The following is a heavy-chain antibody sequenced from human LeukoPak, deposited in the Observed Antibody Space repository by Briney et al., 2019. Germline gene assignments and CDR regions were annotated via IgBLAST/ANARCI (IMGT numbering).Heavy chain of an antibody. CDR1: GGSFSGYY. D-gene: IGHD4-17*01. Sequence: PSETLSLTCAAYGGSFSGYYWSWIRQPPGKGLEWIGEINHSGSTNYNPSLKSRVTISVDTSKNQFSLKLSSVTAADTAVYYCARGPDYGNFDYWGQGTLVTVSS. J-gene: IGHJ4*02. V-gene: IGHV4-34*01. CDR2: INHSGST. CDR3: ARGPDYGNFDY.